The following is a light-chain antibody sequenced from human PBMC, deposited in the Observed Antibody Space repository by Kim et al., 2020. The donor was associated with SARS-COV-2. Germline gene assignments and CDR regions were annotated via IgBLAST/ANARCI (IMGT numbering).Light chain of an antibody. CDR1: QSVGTA. V-gene: IGKV6-21*01. Sequence: SVTPKEKVTITCRASQSVGTALHWFQQKPDQSPKLLIKYASQSFSGVPSRFSGSGSGTDFTLTIDSLEAEDAATYYCHQSSSSPRTFGQGTKLEI. CDR2: YAS. J-gene: IGKJ2*01. CDR3: HQSSSSPRT.